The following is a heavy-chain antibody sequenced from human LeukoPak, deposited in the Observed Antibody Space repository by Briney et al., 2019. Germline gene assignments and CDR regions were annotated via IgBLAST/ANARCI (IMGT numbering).Heavy chain of an antibody. D-gene: IGHD3-10*01. V-gene: IGHV4-38-2*02. CDR2: IYHSGST. J-gene: IGHJ5*02. Sequence: SETLSLTCTVSGYSINSIYYWGWIRQPPGKGLEWIGSIYHSGSTYYNPSLKSRVTTSLDTSKNQFSLKLSSVTAADTAVYYCARGKRGVWFGELFSWFDPWGQGTLVTVSS. CDR1: GYSINSIYY. CDR3: ARGKRGVWFGELFSWFDP.